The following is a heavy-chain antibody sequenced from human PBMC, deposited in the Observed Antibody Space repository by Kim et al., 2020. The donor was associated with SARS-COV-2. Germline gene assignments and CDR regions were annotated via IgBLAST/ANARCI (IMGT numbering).Heavy chain of an antibody. CDR3: TRHVGYLYYYGMDV. V-gene: IGHV3-73*01. Sequence: AASVKGRFTISRDDSKNTAYLQMNSLKTEETPVYYCTRHVGYLYYYGMDVWGQGTTVTVSS. J-gene: IGHJ6*02. D-gene: IGHD5-18*01.